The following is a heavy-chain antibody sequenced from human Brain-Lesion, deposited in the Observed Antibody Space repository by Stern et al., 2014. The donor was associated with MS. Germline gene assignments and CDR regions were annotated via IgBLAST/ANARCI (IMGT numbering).Heavy chain of an antibody. D-gene: IGHD6-19*01. Sequence: QLQLQESGPGLVKPSETLSLTCTVSGGSISSSNHYWGWIRQPPGQGLEWIGAIYYSGTPPYSPSLKSRFPISVDTSKNQFPLTLSSVTAADTAVYYCARLVAGFYFDFWGPGSPVTVSS. J-gene: IGHJ4*02. CDR1: GGSISSSNHY. V-gene: IGHV4-39*01. CDR2: IYYSGTP. CDR3: ARLVAGFYFDF.